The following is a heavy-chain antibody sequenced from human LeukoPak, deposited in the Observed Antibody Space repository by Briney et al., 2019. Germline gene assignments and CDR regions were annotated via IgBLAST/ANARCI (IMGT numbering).Heavy chain of an antibody. Sequence: PGRSLRLSCAASGFTFSSYGMHWVRQAPGKELEWVAFIRYDGSNKYYADSVKGRFTISRDNSKNTLYLQMNSLRAEDTAVYYCAKPTGPMDAFDIWGQGTMVTVSS. CDR2: IRYDGSNK. V-gene: IGHV3-30*02. CDR1: GFTFSSYG. CDR3: AKPTGPMDAFDI. D-gene: IGHD3-10*01. J-gene: IGHJ3*02.